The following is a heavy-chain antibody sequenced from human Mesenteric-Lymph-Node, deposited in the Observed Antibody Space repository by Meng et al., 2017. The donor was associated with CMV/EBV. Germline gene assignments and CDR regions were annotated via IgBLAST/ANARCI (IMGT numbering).Heavy chain of an antibody. CDR3: AKEHTGGGDY. J-gene: IGHJ4*02. CDR1: EFTFSGYA. Sequence: CVASEFTFSGYAIAWDRQAPGKGLEWVSIITGSGGSTYYADSVKGRFTISRDNSKNTLYLQMNSLRAEDTAVYYCAKEHTGGGDYWGQGTLVTVSS. D-gene: IGHD1-14*01. V-gene: IGHV3-23*01. CDR2: ITGSGGST.